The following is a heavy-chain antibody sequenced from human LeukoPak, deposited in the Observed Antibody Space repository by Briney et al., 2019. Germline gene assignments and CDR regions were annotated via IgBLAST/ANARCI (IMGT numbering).Heavy chain of an antibody. Sequence: GGSLRLSCAASGFTFDDYAMHWVRQAPGKGLEWVSGISWNSGSIGYADSVKGRFTISRDNAKNSLYLQMNSLRAEDTALYYCAKDISLVATSHFDYWGQGTLVTVSS. CDR1: GFTFDDYA. CDR2: ISWNSGSI. D-gene: IGHD5-12*01. CDR3: AKDISLVATSHFDY. V-gene: IGHV3-9*01. J-gene: IGHJ4*02.